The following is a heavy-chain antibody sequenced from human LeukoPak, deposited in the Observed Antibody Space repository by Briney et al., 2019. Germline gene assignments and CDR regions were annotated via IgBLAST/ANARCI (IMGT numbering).Heavy chain of an antibody. CDR1: GGSISTYY. Sequence: PSETLSLTCSVSGGSISTYYWSCIRQSPGKGPEWIGNINYSGSTNYNPSLKSRVTISVDTSKNQFSLKLSSVTAADTAVYYRARVAVAAREYFDYWGQGTLVTVSS. J-gene: IGHJ4*02. CDR2: INYSGST. D-gene: IGHD6-19*01. CDR3: ARVAVAAREYFDY. V-gene: IGHV4-59*01.